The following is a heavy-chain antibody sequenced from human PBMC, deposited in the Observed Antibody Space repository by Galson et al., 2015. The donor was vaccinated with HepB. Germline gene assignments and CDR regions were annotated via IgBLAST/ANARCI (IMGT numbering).Heavy chain of an antibody. CDR2: IKSKVDGETG. CDR3: ATGGRILEWLADSSFEY. D-gene: IGHD3-3*01. CDR1: GFTFTNAW. J-gene: IGHJ4*02. V-gene: IGHV3-15*01. Sequence: SLRLSCAASGFTFTNAWMNWVRQAPGKGLEWVGRIKSKVDGETGDYSAPVRGRFIISRDDSKNTMFLQMNSLKAGDTGVYYCATGGRILEWLADSSFEYWGQGALVAVSS.